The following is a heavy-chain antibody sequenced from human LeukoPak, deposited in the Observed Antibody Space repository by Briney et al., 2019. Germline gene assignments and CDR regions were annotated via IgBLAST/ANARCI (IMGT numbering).Heavy chain of an antibody. CDR1: GGSINSYY. V-gene: IGHV4-59*12. Sequence: PSETLSLTCTVSGGSINSYYWSWIRQPPGKGLEWIGYIYYSGSTYYNPSLKSRVTISVDTSKNQFSLKLSSVTAADTAVYYCARDAYRGVAAAISIWGQGTMVTVSS. J-gene: IGHJ3*02. CDR3: ARDAYRGVAAAISI. D-gene: IGHD6-13*01. CDR2: IYYSGST.